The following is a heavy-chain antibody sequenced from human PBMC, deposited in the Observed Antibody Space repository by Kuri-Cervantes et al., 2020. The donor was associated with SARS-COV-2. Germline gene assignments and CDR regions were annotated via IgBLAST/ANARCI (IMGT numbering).Heavy chain of an antibody. CDR2: VKTNSGNT. J-gene: IGHJ4*02. CDR1: ETTFPNYD. CDR3: ARGRETYDFWSGYYHHSMSDY. V-gene: IGHV1-8*01. Sequence: ASVKVSCKAPETTFPNYDINWVRQATGQGLEWTGMVKTNSGNTLYAQFFQGRVTMTRDTSTSTVYMELSSLTSEDTAIYYCARGRETYDFWSGYYHHSMSDYWGQGTLVTVSS. D-gene: IGHD3-3*01.